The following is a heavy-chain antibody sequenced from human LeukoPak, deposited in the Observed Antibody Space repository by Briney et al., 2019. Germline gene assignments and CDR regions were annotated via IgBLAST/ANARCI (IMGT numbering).Heavy chain of an antibody. D-gene: IGHD3-10*01. Sequence: ASVKVSCKASGYTFTSYGISWVRQAPGQGLEWMGWISAYNGNTNYAQKLQGRVTMTTDTSTSTAYMELRSLRSEDTAVYYCARGSVDYYGSGSYYTPYYFDYWGQGTLVTVSS. CDR2: ISAYNGNT. CDR3: ARGSVDYYGSGSYYTPYYFDY. CDR1: GYTFTSYG. J-gene: IGHJ4*02. V-gene: IGHV1-18*01.